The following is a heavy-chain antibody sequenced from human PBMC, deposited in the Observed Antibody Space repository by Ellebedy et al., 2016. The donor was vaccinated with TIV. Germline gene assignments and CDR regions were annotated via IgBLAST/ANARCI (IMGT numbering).Heavy chain of an antibody. CDR1: GGSISGSSYY. Sequence: SETLSLTCTVSGGSISGSSYYWGWIRQSPGKGLEWIGNIFDTGSTYYNPSLKSRVIISVDTSKNQFSLKLSSVTAADTAVYYCARSLMIFSFDKCYFNFWGLGTLVTVSS. CDR2: IFDTGST. CDR3: ARSLMIFSFDKCYFNF. J-gene: IGHJ2*01. D-gene: IGHD3/OR15-3a*01. V-gene: IGHV4-39*01.